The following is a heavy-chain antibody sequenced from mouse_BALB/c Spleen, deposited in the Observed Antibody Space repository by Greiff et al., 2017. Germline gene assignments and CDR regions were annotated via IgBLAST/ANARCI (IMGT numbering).Heavy chain of an antibody. V-gene: IGHV5-12-1*01. CDR2: ISSGGGST. Sequence: EVQLMESGGGLVKPGGSLKLSCAASGFAFSSYDMSWVRQTPEKRLEWVAYISSGGGSTYYPDTVKGRFTISRDNAKITLYLQMSSLKSEDTAMYYCARDEYYGSSYSYWGQGTTLTVSS. CDR1: GFAFSSYD. J-gene: IGHJ2*01. CDR3: ARDEYYGSSYSY. D-gene: IGHD1-1*01.